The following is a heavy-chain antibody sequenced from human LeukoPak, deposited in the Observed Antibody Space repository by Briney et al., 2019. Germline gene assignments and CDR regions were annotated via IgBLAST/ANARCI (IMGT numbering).Heavy chain of an antibody. D-gene: IGHD6-13*01. V-gene: IGHV3-48*03. CDR1: GFTFSSYE. CDR2: ISSSGSTI. Sequence: GGSLRLSCAASGFTFSSYEMNWVRQAPGKGLEWVSYISSSGSTIYYADSVKGRFTISRDNAKNSLYLQMNSLRAEDTAVYYCARGAAAAATTELYPFDYWGQGTLVTVSS. CDR3: ARGAAAAATTELYPFDY. J-gene: IGHJ4*02.